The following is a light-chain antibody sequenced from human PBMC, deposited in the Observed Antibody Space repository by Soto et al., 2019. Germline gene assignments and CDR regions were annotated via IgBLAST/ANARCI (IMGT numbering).Light chain of an antibody. CDR3: QSFDTTLRGSV. Sequence: QSVLTQPPSVSGAPGQRVTISCSGTSSNIGAGYDFHWYHQLPGTAPKLLLFGNNNRPSGVPARFSASRSGTSASLALTGPQAEDEADYYCQSFDTTLRGSVFGGGTKLTVL. V-gene: IGLV1-40*01. J-gene: IGLJ3*02. CDR2: GNN. CDR1: SSNIGAGYD.